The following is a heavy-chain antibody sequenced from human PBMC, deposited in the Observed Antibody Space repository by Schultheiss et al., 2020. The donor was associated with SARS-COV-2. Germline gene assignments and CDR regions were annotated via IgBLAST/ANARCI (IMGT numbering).Heavy chain of an antibody. CDR1: GFTFSSYA. Sequence: GGSLRLSCAASGFTFSSYAMHWVRQAPGKGLEWVAVISYDGSNKYYADSVKGRFTISRDNSKNTLYLQMNSLRAEDTAVYYCARASPLEWLSLPYYYYGMDVWGQGTTVTVSS. CDR2: ISYDGSNK. CDR3: ARASPLEWLSLPYYYYGMDV. J-gene: IGHJ6*02. D-gene: IGHD3-3*01. V-gene: IGHV3-30-3*01.